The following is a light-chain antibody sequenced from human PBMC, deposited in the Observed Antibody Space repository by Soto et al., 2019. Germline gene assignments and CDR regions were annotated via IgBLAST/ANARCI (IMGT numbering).Light chain of an antibody. J-gene: IGKJ1*01. Sequence: DIVMTQSPLSLPVTPGEPASISCRSSQSLLHSNGYNYLDWYLQKPGQSPQLLIYLGSNRASGVPDRFSGSGSGTDFTIIISRVEHVDVRVYYCMQALQTPPTFGQGTKVEIK. CDR2: LGS. CDR3: MQALQTPPT. CDR1: QSLLHSNGYNY. V-gene: IGKV2-28*01.